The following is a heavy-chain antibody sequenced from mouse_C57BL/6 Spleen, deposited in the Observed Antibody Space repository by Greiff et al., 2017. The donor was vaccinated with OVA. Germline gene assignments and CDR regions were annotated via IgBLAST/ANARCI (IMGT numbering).Heavy chain of an antibody. D-gene: IGHD2-5*01. J-gene: IGHJ4*01. Sequence: EVQLQQSGPVLVKPGASVTMSCKASGYTFTDYYMNWVKQSHGKSLEWIGVINPYNGGTSYNQKFKGKATLTVDKSSSTAYMELNSLTSEDSAVYYCARGYSNYVYAMDYWGQGTSVTVSS. CDR2: INPYNGGT. CDR3: ARGYSNYVYAMDY. V-gene: IGHV1-19*01. CDR1: GYTFTDYY.